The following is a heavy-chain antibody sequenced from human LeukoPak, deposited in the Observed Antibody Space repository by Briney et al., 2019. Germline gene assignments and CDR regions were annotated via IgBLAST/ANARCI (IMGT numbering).Heavy chain of an antibody. CDR3: AGDPMEDLGIGFDV. CDR1: GFSFSTNW. Sequence: PGGSLRLSCAGSGFSFSTNWMSWVRQAPGKELEWVANIKPDGSEKYYVGSVKGRFTISRDNGKNSVFLQMNSLRVEDTAVYYCAGDPMEDLGIGFDVWGQGTLVTVSS. CDR2: IKPDGSEK. V-gene: IGHV3-7*01. D-gene: IGHD2-2*03. J-gene: IGHJ3*01.